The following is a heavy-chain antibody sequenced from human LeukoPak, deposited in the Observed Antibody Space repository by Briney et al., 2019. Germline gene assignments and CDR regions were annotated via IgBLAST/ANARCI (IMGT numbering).Heavy chain of an antibody. CDR2: ISWNSGSI. CDR1: GFTFDDYA. J-gene: IGHJ6*02. V-gene: IGHV3-9*01. CDR3: AKGISYYYYYFMDV. Sequence: GGSLRLSCAASGFTFDDYAMRWVRQAPGKGLEWVSGISWNSGSIGYADSVKGRFTISRDNAKNSLYLQMNSLRAEDTALYYCAKGISYYYYYFMDVWGQGSTVTV.